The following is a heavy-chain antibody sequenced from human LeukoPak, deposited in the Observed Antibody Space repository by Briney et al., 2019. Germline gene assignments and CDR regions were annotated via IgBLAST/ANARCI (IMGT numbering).Heavy chain of an antibody. CDR2: ISYDGSNK. D-gene: IGHD6-13*01. CDR1: GFTFSSYG. CDR3: AKARDIAAAGRAHGDAFDI. J-gene: IGHJ3*02. V-gene: IGHV3-30*18. Sequence: GSLRLPCAASGFTFSSYGMHWVRQAPGKGLEWVAVISYDGSNKYYADSVKGRFTISRDNSKNTLYLQMNSLRAEDTALYYCAKARDIAAAGRAHGDAFDIWGQGTMVTVSS.